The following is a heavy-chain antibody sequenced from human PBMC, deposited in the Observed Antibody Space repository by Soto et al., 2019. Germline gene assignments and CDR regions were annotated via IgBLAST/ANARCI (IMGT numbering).Heavy chain of an antibody. J-gene: IGHJ6*02. V-gene: IGHV4-61*01. CDR3: ARDGKVDIDRGGYYYYDMDV. D-gene: IGHD5-12*01. Sequence: QVQLQESGPGLVRPSETLSLTCTVSGGSVGTGINYWTWIRQPPGEGLAWIGNTFTSGSANYDPSLKTRVTISVDTSKNQFSLKLTSVTAADTAVYYCARDGKVDIDRGGYYYYDMDVWGQGTTVTVSS. CDR2: TFTSGSA. CDR1: GGSVGTGINY.